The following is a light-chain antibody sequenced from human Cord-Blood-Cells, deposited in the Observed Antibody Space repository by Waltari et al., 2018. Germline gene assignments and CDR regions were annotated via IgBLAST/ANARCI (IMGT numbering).Light chain of an antibody. V-gene: IGLV2-23*01. CDR2: EGS. CDR1: SSAVGSYNL. Sequence: QSALTQPASVSGSPGQSITISCTGPSSAVGSYNLVSWYKQHPGKAPKLRIYEGSKRPSGVSNRFSGSKSGNTASLTISGLQAEDEADYYCCSYAGSSTVVFGGGTKLTVL. CDR3: CSYAGSSTVV. J-gene: IGLJ2*01.